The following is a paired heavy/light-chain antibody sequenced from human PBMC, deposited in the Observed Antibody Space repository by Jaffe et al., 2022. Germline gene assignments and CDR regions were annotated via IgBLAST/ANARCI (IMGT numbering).Heavy chain of an antibody. CDR1: GFTFGDYA. CDR2: IRSKAYGGTT. J-gene: IGHJ5*02. CDR3: TRGGIAVAGMSYNWFDP. V-gene: IGHV3-49*04. Sequence: EVQLVESGGGLVQPGRSLRLSCTASGFTFGDYAMSWVRQAPGKGLEWVGFIRSKAYGGTTEYAASVKGRFTISRDDSKSIAYLQMNSLKTEDTAVYYCTRGGIAVAGMSYNWFDPWGQGTLVTVSS. D-gene: IGHD6-19*01.
Light chain of an antibody. CDR2: GNS. Sequence: QSVLTQPPSVSGAPGQRVTISCTGSSSNIGAGYDVHWYQQLPGTAPKLLIYGNSNRPSGVPDRFSGSKSGTSASLAITGLQAEDEADYYCQSYDSSLSGPYVVFGGGTKLTVL. CDR1: SSNIGAGYD. J-gene: IGLJ2*01. CDR3: QSYDSSLSGPYVV. V-gene: IGLV1-40*01.